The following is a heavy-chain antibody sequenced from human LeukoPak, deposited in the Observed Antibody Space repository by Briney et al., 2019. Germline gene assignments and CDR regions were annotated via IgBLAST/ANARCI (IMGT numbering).Heavy chain of an antibody. V-gene: IGHV3-30*04. J-gene: IGHJ6*03. CDR2: ISYDGSNK. D-gene: IGHD5-24*01. Sequence: GGSLRLSCAASGFTFSSYAMHWVRQAPGKGLEWVAVISYDGSNKYYADSVKGRFTISRDNSKNTLYLQMNSLRAEDTAVYYCAREGVENYYYYMDVWGKGTTVTVSS. CDR1: GFTFSSYA. CDR3: AREGVENYYYYMDV.